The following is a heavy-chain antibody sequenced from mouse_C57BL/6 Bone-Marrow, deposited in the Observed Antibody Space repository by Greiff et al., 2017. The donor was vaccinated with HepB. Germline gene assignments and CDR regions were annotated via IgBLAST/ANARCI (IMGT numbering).Heavy chain of an antibody. CDR1: GYTFTSYW. Sequence: VKLQQPGAELVKPGASVKMSCKASGYTFTSYWITWVKQRPGQGLEWIGDIYPGSGSTTYNEKFKSKATLTVDTSSSTAYMQLSSLTSEDSAVYYCARGITTVVGEFDYWGQGTTLTVSS. CDR3: ARGITTVVGEFDY. V-gene: IGHV1-55*01. D-gene: IGHD1-1*01. J-gene: IGHJ2*01. CDR2: IYPGSGST.